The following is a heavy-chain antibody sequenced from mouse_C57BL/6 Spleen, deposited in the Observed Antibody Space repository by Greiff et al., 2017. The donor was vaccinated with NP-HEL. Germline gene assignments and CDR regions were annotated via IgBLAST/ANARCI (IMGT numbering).Heavy chain of an antibody. J-gene: IGHJ2*01. Sequence: VQLQQPGAELVKPGASVKMSCKASGYTFTSYWITWVKQRPGQGLEWIGDIYPGSGSTNYNEKFKSKATLTVDTSSSTAYMQLSSLTSEDSAVYYCARSRDYGGGVFDYWGQGTTLTVSS. D-gene: IGHD2-4*01. CDR2: IYPGSGST. V-gene: IGHV1-55*01. CDR3: ARSRDYGGGVFDY. CDR1: GYTFTSYW.